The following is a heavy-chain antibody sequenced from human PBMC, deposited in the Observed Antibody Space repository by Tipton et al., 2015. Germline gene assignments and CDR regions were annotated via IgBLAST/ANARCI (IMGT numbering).Heavy chain of an antibody. CDR1: EFTFSSYS. J-gene: IGHJ4*02. D-gene: IGHD5-12*01. V-gene: IGHV3-23*01. CDR3: AKAHNMVATGGNY. Sequence: GSLRLSCAASEFTFSSYSMNWVRQAPGKGLEWVSAISGSGDSTYYADSVRGRFTISRDSSKNTLYLQMNGLRSEDTAVYYCAKAHNMVATGGNYWGQGTLVTVSS. CDR2: ISGSGDST.